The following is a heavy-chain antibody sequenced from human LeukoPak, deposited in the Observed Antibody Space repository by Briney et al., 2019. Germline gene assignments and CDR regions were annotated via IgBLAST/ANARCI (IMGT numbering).Heavy chain of an antibody. Sequence: PGGSLRLSCAASGFTFSRYGMHWVCQAPGKGLEWVALIWYDGSNEYYADSVKGRFTISRDNSNNTLYLRMNSLRAEDTAVYYCARVGHHWLVRRYLDCWGQGTLVTVSS. D-gene: IGHD6-19*01. CDR3: ARVGHHWLVRRYLDC. V-gene: IGHV3-33*01. CDR1: GFTFSRYG. J-gene: IGHJ4*02. CDR2: IWYDGSNE.